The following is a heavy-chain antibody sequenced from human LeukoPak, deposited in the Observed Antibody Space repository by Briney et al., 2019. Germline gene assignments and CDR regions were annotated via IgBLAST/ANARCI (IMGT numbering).Heavy chain of an antibody. CDR2: INPSGGST. V-gene: IGHV1-46*01. J-gene: IGHJ5*02. CDR3: ARDQEYCSSTSCYSP. Sequence: ASVKVSCKASGYTFTSYYMHWVRQAPGQGLEWMGMINPSGGSTSYAQKFQGRVTMTRDMSTSTVYMELSSLRSEDTAVYYCARDQEYCSSTSCYSPWGQGTLVTVSS. D-gene: IGHD2-2*01. CDR1: GYTFTSYY.